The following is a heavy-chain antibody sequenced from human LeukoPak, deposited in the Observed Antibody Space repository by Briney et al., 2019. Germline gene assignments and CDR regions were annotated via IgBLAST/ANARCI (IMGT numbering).Heavy chain of an antibody. CDR3: ARSGYSYGYGVDY. V-gene: IGHV4-59*01. CDR1: GGSISSYY. D-gene: IGHD5-18*01. J-gene: IGHJ4*02. CDR2: IYYSGST. Sequence: SEALSLTCTVSGGSISSYYWSWIRQPPGKGLEWIGYIYYSGSTNYNPSLKSRVTISVDTSKNQFSLKLSSVTAADTAVYYCARSGYSYGYGVDYWGQGTLVTVSS.